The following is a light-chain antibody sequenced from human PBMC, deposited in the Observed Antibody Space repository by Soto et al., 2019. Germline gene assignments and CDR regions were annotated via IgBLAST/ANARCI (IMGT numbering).Light chain of an antibody. CDR3: QHRYNWLIT. J-gene: IGKJ5*01. CDR2: DVS. V-gene: IGKV3-11*01. Sequence: VLTQTQDTLSLSPGERATLSCRASQSVSSYLAWYQQKPGQAPRLLIYDVSNRATGIPARFSGSGSGTDFTLTISSLEPEDFAVYYCQHRYNWLITFGQGRLLEVK. CDR1: QSVSSY.